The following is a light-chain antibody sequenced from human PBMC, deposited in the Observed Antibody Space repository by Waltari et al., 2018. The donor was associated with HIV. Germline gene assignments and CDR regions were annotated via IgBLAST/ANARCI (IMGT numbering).Light chain of an antibody. Sequence: QSALTQPASVSGSLGQSITISCIGTSSDIATYVSWYQHHPDNAPTLVIYDANTRPSGIPLRFAGSKSGNTASLTISGLQAEDEADYYCASYTRTSTVVFGGGTKVTVL. CDR2: DAN. V-gene: IGLV2-14*01. J-gene: IGLJ3*02. CDR3: ASYTRTSTVV. CDR1: SSDIATY.